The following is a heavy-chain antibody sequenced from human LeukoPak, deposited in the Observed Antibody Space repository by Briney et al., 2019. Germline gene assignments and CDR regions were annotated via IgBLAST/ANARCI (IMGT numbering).Heavy chain of an antibody. D-gene: IGHD6-13*01. CDR3: ARGEIAAADTPQLSGGLNWFDP. CDR1: GGTFSSYA. Sequence: ASVTVSCKTSGGTFSSYAISWVRQAPGQGLEWMGRIIPIFGTANYAQKFQGRVTITTDESTSTAYMELSSLRSEDTAVYYCARGEIAAADTPQLSGGLNWFDPWGQGTLVTVSS. CDR2: IIPIFGTA. V-gene: IGHV1-69*05. J-gene: IGHJ5*02.